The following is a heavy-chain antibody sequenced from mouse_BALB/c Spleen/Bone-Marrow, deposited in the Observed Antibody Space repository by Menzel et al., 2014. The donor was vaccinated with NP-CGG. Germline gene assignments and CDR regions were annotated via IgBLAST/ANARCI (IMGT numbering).Heavy chain of an antibody. D-gene: IGHD2-1*01. CDR2: IDPANGNT. CDR1: GFNIKDTY. Sequence: EVQGAESGAELVKPGASVKLSCTASGFNIKDTYMHWVKQRPEQGLEWIGRIDPANGNTKYDPKFQGKATITADTSSNTAYLQLSSLTSEDTAVYYCARGIFLHGNFLLDYWGQGTSVTVSS. J-gene: IGHJ4*01. V-gene: IGHV14-3*02. CDR3: ARGIFLHGNFLLDY.